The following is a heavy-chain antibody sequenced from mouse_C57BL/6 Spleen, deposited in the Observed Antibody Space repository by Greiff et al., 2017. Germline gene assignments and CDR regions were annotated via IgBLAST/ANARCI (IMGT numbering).Heavy chain of an antibody. V-gene: IGHV14-3*01. D-gene: IGHD1-1*01. CDR3: ARFAFITTVVDWYFDV. CDR2: IDPANGNT. CDR1: GFNIKNTY. Sequence: EVKLVESVAELVRPGASVKLSCTASGFNIKNTYMHWVKQRPEQGLEWIGRIDPANGNTKYAPKFQGKATITADTSSNTAYLQLSSLTSEDTAIYYCARFAFITTVVDWYFDVWGTGTTVTVSS. J-gene: IGHJ1*03.